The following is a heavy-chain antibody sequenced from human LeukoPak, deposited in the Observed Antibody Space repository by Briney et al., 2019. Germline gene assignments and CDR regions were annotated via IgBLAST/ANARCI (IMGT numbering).Heavy chain of an antibody. CDR2: IWYDGGNK. D-gene: IGHD2-21*01. Sequence: TGGPLRLSCAASGFTFSSYGMHWVRQAPGKGLEWVAVIWYDGGNKYYTDSVKGRFTISRDNSKNTLYLQMNSLRAEDTAVYYCARELLSGKDYYYYGMDVWGQGTTVTVSS. CDR3: ARELLSGKDYYYYGMDV. V-gene: IGHV3-33*01. J-gene: IGHJ6*02. CDR1: GFTFSSYG.